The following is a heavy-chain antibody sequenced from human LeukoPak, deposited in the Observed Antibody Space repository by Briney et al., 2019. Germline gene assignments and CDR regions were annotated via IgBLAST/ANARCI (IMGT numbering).Heavy chain of an antibody. CDR1: GFPFSTYA. J-gene: IGHJ4*02. Sequence: GGSLRRSCAASGFPFSTYAMSWVRQAPGKGLEWVSSIRGSDGSTYYADSVKGRFAISRDNSKNTLYLQMNSLRAENTAVYYCAKDVYGDYGGLDYWGQGTLVTVSS. V-gene: IGHV3-23*01. CDR3: AKDVYGDYGGLDY. CDR2: IRGSDGST. D-gene: IGHD4-17*01.